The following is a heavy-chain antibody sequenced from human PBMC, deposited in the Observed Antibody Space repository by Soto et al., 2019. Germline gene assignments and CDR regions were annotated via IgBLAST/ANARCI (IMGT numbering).Heavy chain of an antibody. D-gene: IGHD6-19*01. J-gene: IGHJ4*02. V-gene: IGHV4-34*01. Sequence: KPSETLSLTCAVYGGSLSGYYWSWIRQPPGKGLEWIGEINQGGSSNYNPSLKSRVTTSLDTSKNQLSLKLKSVTAADTAVHYCERGSQWLDYWGQGTLVTVSS. CDR1: GGSLSGYY. CDR2: INQGGSS. CDR3: ERGSQWLDY.